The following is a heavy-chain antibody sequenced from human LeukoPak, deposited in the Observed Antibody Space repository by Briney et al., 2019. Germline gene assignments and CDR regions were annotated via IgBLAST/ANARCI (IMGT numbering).Heavy chain of an antibody. Sequence: GGSLRLSCAASGFPFSAYDMHWVRQPPGKGLEWVAFIRYDGSNEYYADSVKGRFTISRDNAKNSLYLQMNSLRAEDTAVYYCVREAAATLFDYWGRGTLVTVSS. CDR1: GFPFSAYD. D-gene: IGHD1-26*01. CDR2: IRYDGSNE. CDR3: VREAAATLFDY. J-gene: IGHJ4*02. V-gene: IGHV3-30*02.